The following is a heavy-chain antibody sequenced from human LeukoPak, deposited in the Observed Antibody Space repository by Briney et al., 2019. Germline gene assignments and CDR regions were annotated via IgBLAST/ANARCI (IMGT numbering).Heavy chain of an antibody. CDR2: IRDDGNNK. CDR1: GFIFSSNG. CDR3: ARDGRAGAFDI. Sequence: GGSLRLSCAASGFIFSSNGMHWVRQAPGKGLEWVAFIRDDGNNKYYADSVKGRFTISRDNSKNTLYLQMNSLRAEDTAVYYCARDGRAGAFDIWGQGTMVTVSS. V-gene: IGHV3-30*02. J-gene: IGHJ3*02.